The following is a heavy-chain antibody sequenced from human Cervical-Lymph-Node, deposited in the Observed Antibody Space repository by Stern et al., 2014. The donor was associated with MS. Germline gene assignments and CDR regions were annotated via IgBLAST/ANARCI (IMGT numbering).Heavy chain of an antibody. V-gene: IGHV3-21*02. CDR3: ARDYHYYDSSGYYDDAFDI. J-gene: IGHJ3*02. D-gene: IGHD3-22*01. CDR1: GFTFSSYS. CDR2: ISSSSVYI. Sequence: EVQLVESGGGLVKPGGSLRLSCAASGFTFSSYSMNWVRQAPGKGLEWVSSISSSSVYIYYADSVKGRFTISRDNAKTSLYLQMNSLRAEDTAVYYCARDYHYYDSSGYYDDAFDIWGQGTMVTVSS.